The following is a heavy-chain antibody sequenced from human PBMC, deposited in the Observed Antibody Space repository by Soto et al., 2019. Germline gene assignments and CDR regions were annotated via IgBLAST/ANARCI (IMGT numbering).Heavy chain of an antibody. D-gene: IGHD6-19*01. Sequence: GGSLRLSCASSGVTFSSYWMHWVRQAPGKGLVWVSRINSDGSSTSYADSVKGRFTISRDNAKNTLYLQMNSLRAEDTAVYYCAVAVAGPTAIGYWGQGTLVTVSS. CDR2: INSDGSST. J-gene: IGHJ4*02. V-gene: IGHV3-74*01. CDR1: GVTFSSYW. CDR3: AVAVAGPTAIGY.